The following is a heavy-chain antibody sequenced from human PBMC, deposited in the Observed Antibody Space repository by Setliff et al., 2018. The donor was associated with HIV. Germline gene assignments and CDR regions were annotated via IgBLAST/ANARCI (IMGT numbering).Heavy chain of an antibody. CDR1: GGSISSYC. D-gene: IGHD1-1*01. CDR3: ARGPTRFYFDY. Sequence: SETLSLTCTVSGGSISSYCWSWIRQPPGKGLEWIGYISYSGSTNYNPSLKSRVTILVDTSKNHFSLKLTSVTAADTAVYYCARGPTRFYFDYWGQGTLVTVSS. V-gene: IGHV4-59*01. CDR2: ISYSGST. J-gene: IGHJ4*02.